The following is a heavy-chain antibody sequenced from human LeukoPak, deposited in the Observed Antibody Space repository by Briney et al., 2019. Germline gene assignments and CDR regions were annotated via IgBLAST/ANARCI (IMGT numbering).Heavy chain of an antibody. CDR3: AGSILTGYPNFDY. CDR1: GFTFSSHW. Sequence: EGSLRLSCAASGFTFSSHWMSWVRQAPGKGLEWVSYISSSSSSIYDADSVRGRFTISRDNAKNSLYLQMNSLRAEDTAVYYCAGSILTGYPNFDYWGQGTLVTVSS. J-gene: IGHJ4*02. D-gene: IGHD3-9*01. CDR2: ISSSSSSI. V-gene: IGHV3-48*04.